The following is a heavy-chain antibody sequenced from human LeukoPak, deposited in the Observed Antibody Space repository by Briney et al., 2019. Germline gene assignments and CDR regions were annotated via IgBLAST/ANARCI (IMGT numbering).Heavy chain of an antibody. Sequence: GGSLRLSCATSGFTFNDYAMYWVRQAPGKGLEWVSGISWNSRSIAYADSVKGRFTISRDNAKNSLYLQMNSLRAEDTALYYCAREGEQQLAPAYNFDYWGQGTLVTVSS. J-gene: IGHJ4*02. CDR2: ISWNSRSI. CDR1: GFTFNDYA. V-gene: IGHV3-9*01. CDR3: AREGEQQLAPAYNFDY. D-gene: IGHD6-13*01.